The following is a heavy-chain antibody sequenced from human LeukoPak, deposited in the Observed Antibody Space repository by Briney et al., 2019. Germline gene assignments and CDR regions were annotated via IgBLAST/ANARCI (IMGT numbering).Heavy chain of an antibody. V-gene: IGHV1-69*05. CDR2: IIPIFGTA. CDR1: GGTFSSYA. Sequence: ASVKVSCKXSGGTFSSYAISWVRQAPGQGLEWMGGIIPIFGTANYAQMFQGRVTITTDESTSTAYMELSSLRSEDTAVYYCARGRVGATFAFDPWGQGTLVTVSS. CDR3: ARGRVGATFAFDP. D-gene: IGHD1-26*01. J-gene: IGHJ5*02.